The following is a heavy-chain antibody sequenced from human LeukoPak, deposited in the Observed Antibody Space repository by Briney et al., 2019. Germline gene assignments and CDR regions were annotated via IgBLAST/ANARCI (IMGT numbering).Heavy chain of an antibody. V-gene: IGHV1-69*06. D-gene: IGHD6-19*01. Sequence: ASVKVSCKASGGTFSSYAISWVRQAPGQGLEWMGGIIPIFGTANYAQKFQGRVTITADKSTSTAYMELSSLRSEDTAVYYCARTREAYSSGWYGFDYWGQGTLVTVSS. CDR2: IIPIFGTA. CDR3: ARTREAYSSGWYGFDY. J-gene: IGHJ4*02. CDR1: GGTFSSYA.